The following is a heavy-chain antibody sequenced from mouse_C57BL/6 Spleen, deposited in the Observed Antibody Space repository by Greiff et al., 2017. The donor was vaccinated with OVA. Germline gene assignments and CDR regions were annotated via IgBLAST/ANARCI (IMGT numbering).Heavy chain of an antibody. J-gene: IGHJ2*01. CDR1: GYAFSSSW. D-gene: IGHD2-4*01. V-gene: IGHV1-82*01. CDR3: ARVIYYDYDVLYFDY. CDR2: IYPGDGDT. Sequence: QVQLQQSGPELVKPGASVKISCKASGYAFSSSWMNWVKQRPGKGLEWIGRIYPGDGDTNYNGKFTGTATLTAAKSSSTAYMQLSSLTSEDSAVYFCARVIYYDYDVLYFDYWGQGTTLTVSS.